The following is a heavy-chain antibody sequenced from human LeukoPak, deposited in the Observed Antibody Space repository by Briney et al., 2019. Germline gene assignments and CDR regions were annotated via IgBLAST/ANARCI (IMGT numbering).Heavy chain of an antibody. D-gene: IGHD5-12*01. CDR1: GYTFTSYG. V-gene: IGHV1-18*04. CDR3: ARAKRGYSGYDFTEVIDY. J-gene: IGHJ4*02. CDR2: ISAYNGNT. Sequence: ASVKVSCKASGYTFTSYGISWVRQAPGQGLEWMGWISAYNGNTNYAQKLQGRVTITTDTSTSTAYMELRSLRSGDTAVYYCARAKRGYSGYDFTEVIDYWGQGTLVTVSS.